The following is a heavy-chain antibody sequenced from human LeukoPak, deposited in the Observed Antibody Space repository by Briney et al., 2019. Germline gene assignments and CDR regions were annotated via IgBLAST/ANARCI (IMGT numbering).Heavy chain of an antibody. CDR2: IIPIFGTA. D-gene: IGHD1-14*01. V-gene: IGHV1-69*13. J-gene: IGHJ4*02. Sequence: GASVKVSCKASGGTFSSYAISWVRQAPGQGLEWIGGIIPIFGTANYAQKFQGRVTITADESTSTAYMELSSLRAEDTAVYYCARGQRRHINMAPSFDYWGQGTLVTVSS. CDR1: GGTFSSYA. CDR3: ARGQRRHINMAPSFDY.